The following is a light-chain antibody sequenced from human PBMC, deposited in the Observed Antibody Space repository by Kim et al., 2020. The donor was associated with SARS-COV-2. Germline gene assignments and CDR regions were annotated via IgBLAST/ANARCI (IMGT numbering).Light chain of an antibody. CDR1: SGSIASNY. Sequence: NFMLTQPHSVSESPGKTVTISCTRSSGSIASNYVQWYQQRPGSAPTTVIFEDKQRPSGVPDRFSGSIDSSSNSASLTISGLQTEDEADYYCQSDDRSIRVFGGGTQLTVL. CDR3: QSDDRSIRV. CDR2: EDK. J-gene: IGLJ3*02. V-gene: IGLV6-57*03.